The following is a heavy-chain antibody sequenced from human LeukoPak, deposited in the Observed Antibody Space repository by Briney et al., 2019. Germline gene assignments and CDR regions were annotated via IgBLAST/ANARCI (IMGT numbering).Heavy chain of an antibody. CDR2: ISAYNGNT. J-gene: IGHJ6*03. V-gene: IGHV1-18*04. CDR3: ARVTGMVVADTNYYYYMDV. Sequence: ASVKVSCKASGYTFTGYYMHWVRQAPGQGLEWMGWISAYNGNTNYAQKLQGRVTMTTDTSTSTAYMELRSLRSDDTAVYYCARVTGMVVADTNYYYYMDVWGKGTTVTISS. CDR1: GYTFTGYY. D-gene: IGHD2-15*01.